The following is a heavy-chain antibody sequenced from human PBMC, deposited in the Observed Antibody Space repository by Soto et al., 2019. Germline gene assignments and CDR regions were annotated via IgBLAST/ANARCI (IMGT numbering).Heavy chain of an antibody. CDR1: GGSISGYY. Sequence: SETLSLTCTVSGGSISGYYWTWIRQPAGTGLEWIGRIYSSGTTKYNPSLKSRVTMSLDTSKNQFSLRLSSVTATDTAVYYCARGQRFSDWFDPWGPGTLVTVSS. D-gene: IGHD3-3*01. CDR3: ARGQRFSDWFDP. CDR2: IYSSGTT. V-gene: IGHV4-4*07. J-gene: IGHJ5*02.